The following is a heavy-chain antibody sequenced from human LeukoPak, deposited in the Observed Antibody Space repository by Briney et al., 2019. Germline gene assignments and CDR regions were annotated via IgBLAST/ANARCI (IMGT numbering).Heavy chain of an antibody. Sequence: PGGSLRLSCAASGFTFSDYCMSWIRQAPGKGLEWVSYISSSSSYTNYADSVKRRFTISRDNAKNSLYLQMNSLRAEDTAVYYCARVTMVRGSLGWFDPWGQGTLVTVSS. V-gene: IGHV3-11*05. D-gene: IGHD3-10*01. J-gene: IGHJ5*02. CDR1: GFTFSDYC. CDR3: ARVTMVRGSLGWFDP. CDR2: ISSSSSYT.